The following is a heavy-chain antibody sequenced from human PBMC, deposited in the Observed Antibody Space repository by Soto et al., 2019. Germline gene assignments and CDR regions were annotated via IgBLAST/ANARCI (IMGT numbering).Heavy chain of an antibody. V-gene: IGHV3-23*01. J-gene: IGHJ4*02. Sequence: EVQLLESGGGLVQPGGSLRLSCAASGFTFSSYAMSWVRQAPGKGLEWVSAISGSGGSTYYADSVKGRFTISRDNSKNTLYLQMNSLRAEDTAVYYCAKDLWVRGVSLFGDQYYFDYWGQGTLVTVSS. D-gene: IGHD3-10*01. CDR3: AKDLWVRGVSLFGDQYYFDY. CDR2: ISGSGGST. CDR1: GFTFSSYA.